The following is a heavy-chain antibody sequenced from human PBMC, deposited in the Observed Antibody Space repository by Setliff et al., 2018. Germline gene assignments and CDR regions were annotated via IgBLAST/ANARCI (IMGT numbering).Heavy chain of an antibody. CDR3: ARAAGYSSSWYHYYYGMDV. J-gene: IGHJ6*02. D-gene: IGHD6-13*01. CDR1: GGSISRSSYN. CDR2: IYYSGST. Sequence: PSETLSLTCTVSGGSISRSSYNWGWIRQPSGKGLEWIGSIYYSGSTYYNPSLKSRVTISVDTSKNQFSLKLSSVTAADTAVYHCARAAGYSSSWYHYYYGMDVWGQGTSVTVSS. V-gene: IGHV4-39*01.